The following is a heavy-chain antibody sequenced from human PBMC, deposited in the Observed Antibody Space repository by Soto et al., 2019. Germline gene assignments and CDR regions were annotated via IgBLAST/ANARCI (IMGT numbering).Heavy chain of an antibody. CDR2: ISWNGGNT. Sequence: PWGSLRLSCSASGFTFCDYVMHFFRQSPVKCLEWVAGISWNGGNTAYADSVKGRFTISRDNAKNSLYLQMNSLRAEDTAVYYSAKDIGHTAMVLRVDYWSQGTLVTV. CDR1: GFTFCDYV. D-gene: IGHD5-18*01. V-gene: IGHV3-9*01. CDR3: AKDIGHTAMVLRVDY. J-gene: IGHJ4*02.